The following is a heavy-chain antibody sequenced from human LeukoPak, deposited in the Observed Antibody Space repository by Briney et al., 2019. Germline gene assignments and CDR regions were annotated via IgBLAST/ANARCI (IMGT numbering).Heavy chain of an antibody. CDR2: IKNRNRGRTT. CDR1: GFIFPDAW. V-gene: IGHV3-15*01. CDR3: VTDGGQLPYYFTY. J-gene: IGHJ1*01. D-gene: IGHD3/OR15-3a*01. Sequence: GGSLRLSCAASGFIFPDAWIHWVRQAPGKGLEWVGRIKNRNRGRTTDYAAPVKGRFTISSDDSRDTLYLQMNSLKTEDTAVYYCVTDGGQLPYYFTYWGQGTLVTVSS.